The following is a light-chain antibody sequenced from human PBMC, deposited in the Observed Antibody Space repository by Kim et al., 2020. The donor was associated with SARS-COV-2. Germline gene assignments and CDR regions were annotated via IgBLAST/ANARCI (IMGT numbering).Light chain of an antibody. CDR2: DAS. V-gene: IGKV3-11*01. J-gene: IGKJ4*01. CDR3: QQRSNWPLT. CDR1: QSVSSY. Sequence: LSPGERATLSYRASQSVSSYLTWYQQKPGQAPRLLIYDASNRATGIPARFSGSGSGTDFTLTISSLEAEDFGVYYCQQRSNWPLTFGGGTKVDIK.